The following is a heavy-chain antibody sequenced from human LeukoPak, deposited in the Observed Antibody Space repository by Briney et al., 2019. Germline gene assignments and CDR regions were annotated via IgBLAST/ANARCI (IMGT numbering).Heavy chain of an antibody. CDR2: INPNSGGT. Sequence: GSSVKVSCKASGGTFSSYAISWVRQAPGQGLEWMGWINPNSGGTNYAQKFQGRVTMTRDTSISTAYMELSRLRSDDTAVYYCAIYKGVLRYFVHWGQGTLVTVSS. V-gene: IGHV1-2*02. CDR1: GGTFSSYA. D-gene: IGHD3-9*01. J-gene: IGHJ4*02. CDR3: AIYKGVLRYFVH.